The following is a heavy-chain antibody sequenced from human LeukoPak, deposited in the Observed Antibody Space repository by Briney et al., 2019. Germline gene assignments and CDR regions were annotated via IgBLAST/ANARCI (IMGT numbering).Heavy chain of an antibody. V-gene: IGHV3-33*01. CDR1: GFTFSRHA. J-gene: IGHJ4*02. CDR3: ARDWYYDSAGYFPY. D-gene: IGHD3-22*01. Sequence: PGMSLRLSCAASGFTFSRHAMHWVRQAPGKGLEWAAFIWNDGSTQDYADSVKGRFTISRDNSKKMLYVQMNSLRVDDTAVYYCARDWYYDSAGYFPYWGLGTLVTVSS. CDR2: IWNDGSTQ.